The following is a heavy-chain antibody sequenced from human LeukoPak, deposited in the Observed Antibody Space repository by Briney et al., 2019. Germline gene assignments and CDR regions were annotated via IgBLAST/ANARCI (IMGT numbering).Heavy chain of an antibody. CDR3: ARILEGYHYYMDV. J-gene: IGHJ6*03. CDR1: GVTFSDYY. V-gene: IGHV3-11*04. Sequence: PGGSLRLSCAASGVTFSDYYMGWIRQAPGKGLQWVSYIGTGGSITYYADSVKGRFTISRDNAKNSLYLQMNSLRVEDTAVYYCARILEGYHYYMDVWGKGTTVTVSS. CDR2: IGTGGSIT.